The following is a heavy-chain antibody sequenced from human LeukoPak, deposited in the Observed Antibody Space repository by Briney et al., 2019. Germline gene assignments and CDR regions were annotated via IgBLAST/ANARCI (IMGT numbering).Heavy chain of an antibody. Sequence: SVKVSCKASGGTFSSYAISWVRQAPGQGLEWMGGIIPIFGTANYAQKFQGRVTITADESTSTAYMELSSLRSEDTAVYYCARDHSIAAAGTGNDYWGQGTLVTVSS. V-gene: IGHV1-69*01. CDR2: IIPIFGTA. D-gene: IGHD6-13*01. J-gene: IGHJ4*02. CDR3: ARDHSIAAAGTGNDY. CDR1: GGTFSSYA.